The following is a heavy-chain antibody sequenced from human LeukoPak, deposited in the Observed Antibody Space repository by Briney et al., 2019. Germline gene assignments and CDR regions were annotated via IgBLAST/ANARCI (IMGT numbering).Heavy chain of an antibody. J-gene: IGHJ4*02. D-gene: IGHD1-7*01. V-gene: IGHV1-69*04. CDR2: IIPILGIA. CDR1: GGTFSSHA. Sequence: ASVKVSCKASGGTFSSHAISWVRQAPGQGLEWMGRIIPILGIANYAQKFQGRVTITADKSTSTAYMELSSLRSEDTAVYYCARDDGNYYFDYWGQGTLVTVSS. CDR3: ARDDGNYYFDY.